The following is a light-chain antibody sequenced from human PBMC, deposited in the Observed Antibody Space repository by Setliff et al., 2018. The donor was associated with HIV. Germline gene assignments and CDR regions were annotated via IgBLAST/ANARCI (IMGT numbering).Light chain of an antibody. CDR3: AAWDDSLSGVV. CDR2: DVS. Sequence: QSALTQPASVSGSPGQSITISCTGTSSDVGGYNYVSWYKQYPGKAPKLMVYDVSNRPSGVSNRFSGSKSGNTASLTISGLQAEDEAGYYCAAWDDSLSGVVFGGGTKVTVL. CDR1: SSDVGGYNY. V-gene: IGLV2-14*03. J-gene: IGLJ2*01.